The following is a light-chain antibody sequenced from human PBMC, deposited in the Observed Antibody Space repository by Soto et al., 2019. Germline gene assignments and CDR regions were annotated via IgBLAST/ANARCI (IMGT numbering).Light chain of an antibody. CDR3: QQLTDWPPQWT. CDR2: DAS. V-gene: IGKV1-5*01. Sequence: DIQMTQSPSTLSASVGDRVTITCRAIQSISSWLAWYQQKPGKAPKLLIYDASSLESGVPSRFSGSGSGTDFTLTISSLEPEDFAVYYCQQLTDWPPQWTFGQGTKVDI. CDR1: QSISSW. J-gene: IGKJ1*01.